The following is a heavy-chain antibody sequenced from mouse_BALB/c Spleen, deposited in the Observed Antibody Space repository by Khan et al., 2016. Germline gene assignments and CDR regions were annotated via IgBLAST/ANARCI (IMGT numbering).Heavy chain of an antibody. CDR2: FDPAIGNI. D-gene: IGHD2-4*01. V-gene: IGHV14-3*02. J-gene: IGHJ3*01. Sequence: KPEQGLEWFGSFDPAIGNIKYDPKFPVKPPITAAKSSNPAYLQPRTLTSEDTAVYYCASSPYDYDVGFAYWGQGTLVTVSA. CDR3: ASSPYDYDVGFAY.